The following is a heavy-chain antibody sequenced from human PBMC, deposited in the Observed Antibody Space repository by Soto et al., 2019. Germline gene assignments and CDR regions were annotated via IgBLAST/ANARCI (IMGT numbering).Heavy chain of an antibody. V-gene: IGHV6-1*01. J-gene: IGHJ4*02. CDR1: GDSVSSNSAA. CDR2: TYYRSKWYN. Sequence: SQTLSLTCAISGDSVSSNSAAWSWIRQSPSRGLEWLGRTYYRSKWYNDYAVSVKSRITINPDTSKNQFYLQMNSLKTEDTAVYYCTTGLSNGYYNFDYWGQGTPVTVS. CDR3: TTGLSNGYYNFDY. D-gene: IGHD3-22*01.